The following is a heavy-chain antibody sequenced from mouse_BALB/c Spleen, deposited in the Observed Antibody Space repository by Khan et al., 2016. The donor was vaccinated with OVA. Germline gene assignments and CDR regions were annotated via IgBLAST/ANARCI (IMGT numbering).Heavy chain of an antibody. CDR1: GYSFTGYF. V-gene: IGHV1-20*02. Sequence: EVQLQESGPELVRPGASVKISCKASGYSFTGYFMNWVMQSHGKSLEWIGRINPHIGETFYNQRFKDKATLTVDESSSTAYMELRTVASEDSAVYYCTRIYRSDFDYWGQGTTLTVSS. D-gene: IGHD1-1*01. J-gene: IGHJ2*01. CDR2: INPHIGET. CDR3: TRIYRSDFDY.